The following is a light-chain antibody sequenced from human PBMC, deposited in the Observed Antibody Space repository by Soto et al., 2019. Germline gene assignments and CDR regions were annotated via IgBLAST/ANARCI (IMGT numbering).Light chain of an antibody. CDR3: AAWDDSLSGVV. V-gene: IGLV1-47*01. Sequence: QPVLTQPPSASGTPGQRVTISCSGSRSNLGSNYVYWYQQLPGTAPKLLIYRNNQRPSGVPDRFSGSKSGTSASLAISGLRSEDEADYYCAAWDDSLSGVVFGGGTQLTVL. J-gene: IGLJ2*01. CDR2: RNN. CDR1: RSNLGSNY.